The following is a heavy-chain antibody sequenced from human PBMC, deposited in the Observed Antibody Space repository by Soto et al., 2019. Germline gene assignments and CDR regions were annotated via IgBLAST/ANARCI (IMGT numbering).Heavy chain of an antibody. V-gene: IGHV4-61*01. CDR2: MSYSGSA. Sequence: LQTLSLTCTVFGGSVSSGTYHWSWIRQPPGKGLEWIGYMSYSGSANYNPSLKSRVTISVDSSKNQFSLKLSSVPAADTAVYFCARLLYYYDTTGYYFFDYWGQGIPVTVSS. D-gene: IGHD3-22*01. CDR3: ARLLYYYDTTGYYFFDY. CDR1: GGSVSSGTYH. J-gene: IGHJ4*02.